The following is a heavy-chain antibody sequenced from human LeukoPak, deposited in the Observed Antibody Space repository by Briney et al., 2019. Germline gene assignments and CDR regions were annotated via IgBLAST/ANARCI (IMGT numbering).Heavy chain of an antibody. J-gene: IGHJ4*03. CDR2: ISSSGSAI. Sequence: GGSLRLSCAASGFPLSSYSINWVRQAPGKGLEWVSYISSSGSAIYYVDSVEGRFTVSRDNAKNSLFLQMNSPRAEDTAVYYCVRVKGSYFDYWGQGALVTVSS. CDR1: GFPLSSYS. V-gene: IGHV3-48*01. CDR3: VRVKGSYFDY.